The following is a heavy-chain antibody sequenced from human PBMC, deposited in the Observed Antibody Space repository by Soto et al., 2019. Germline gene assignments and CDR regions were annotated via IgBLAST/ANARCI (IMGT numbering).Heavy chain of an antibody. CDR1: GFTVSGKKY. J-gene: IGHJ3*02. D-gene: IGHD4-17*01. Sequence: DVHLVESGGGLIQPGGPLRLSCAASGFTVSGKKYLAWVRQAPGKGLEWVSALYDVDGTFYADSVKGRFTTSGDSSRTIVYLQMNSLRPDDTAVYYCATWHLREHAYDIWGQGTAVTVSS. V-gene: IGHV3-53*01. CDR3: ATWHLREHAYDI. CDR2: LYDVDGT.